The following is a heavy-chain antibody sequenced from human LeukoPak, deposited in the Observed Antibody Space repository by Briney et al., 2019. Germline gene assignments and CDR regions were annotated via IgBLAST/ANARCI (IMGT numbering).Heavy chain of an antibody. CDR3: ARGPDIVVVPAAIQRGGYYFDY. V-gene: IGHV4-34*01. CDR1: GGSFSGYY. CDR2: INHSGST. D-gene: IGHD2-2*02. Sequence: SETLSLTCAVYGGSFSGYYWSWIRQPPGKGPEWIGEINHSGSTNYNPSLKSRVTISVDTSKNQFSLRLSSVTAADTAVYYCARGPDIVVVPAAIQRGGYYFDYWGQGTLVAVSS. J-gene: IGHJ4*02.